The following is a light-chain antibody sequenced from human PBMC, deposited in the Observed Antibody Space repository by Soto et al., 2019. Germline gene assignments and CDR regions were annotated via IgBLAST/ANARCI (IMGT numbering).Light chain of an antibody. CDR3: GAWDSSLSGVV. CDR2: DNN. CDR1: SSNIGNNY. Sequence: QSVLTQPPSVSAAPGQKVTISCSGSSSNIGNNYVSWYQQLPGTAPKFLIYDNNKRPSGIPDRFSGSKSGTSATLDITGLQTGDEADYYCGAWDSSLSGVVFGGGTQLTVL. J-gene: IGLJ2*01. V-gene: IGLV1-51*01.